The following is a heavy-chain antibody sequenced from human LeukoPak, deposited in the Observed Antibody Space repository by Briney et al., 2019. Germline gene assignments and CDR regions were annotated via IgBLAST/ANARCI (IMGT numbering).Heavy chain of an antibody. CDR1: GFTFSSYW. J-gene: IGHJ6*02. CDR2: INSDGSST. V-gene: IGHV3-74*01. D-gene: IGHD2-2*02. Sequence: PGGSLRLSCAASGFTFSSYWMHWVRQAPGKGLVWVSRINSDGSSTSYADSVKGRFTISRDNAKNTLYLQMNSLRAEDTAVYYCARYCSSTSCYTGPYYHYGMDVWGQGTTVTVSS. CDR3: ARYCSSTSCYTGPYYHYGMDV.